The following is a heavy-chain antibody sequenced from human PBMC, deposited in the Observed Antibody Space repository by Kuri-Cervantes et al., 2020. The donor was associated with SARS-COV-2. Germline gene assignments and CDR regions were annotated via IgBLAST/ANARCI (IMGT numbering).Heavy chain of an antibody. Sequence: ASVKVSCKASGYTFTGYYMHWVRQVPGQGLEWMGWINPNSGGTNYAQKFQGRVTMTRDTSISTAYMELSRLRSDDTAVYYCAREGEYQLLYSSGIYYYGMDVWGQGTTVPSP. J-gene: IGHJ6*02. CDR1: GYTFTGYY. D-gene: IGHD2-2*02. CDR2: INPNSGGT. V-gene: IGHV1-2*02. CDR3: AREGEYQLLYSSGIYYYGMDV.